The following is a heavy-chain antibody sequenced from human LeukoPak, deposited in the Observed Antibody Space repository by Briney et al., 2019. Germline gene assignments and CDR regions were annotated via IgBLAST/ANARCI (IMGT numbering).Heavy chain of an antibody. D-gene: IGHD2-8*01. J-gene: IGHJ5*02. Sequence: SETLSLTCTVSGGSISSYYWSWIRQPAGKGLEWIGRIYTSGSTNYDPFLKSRVTMSVDTSKNQFSLKLSSVTAADKAVYYCARDRFHVYWPSLFDPWGQGTLVTVSS. V-gene: IGHV4-4*07. CDR3: ARDRFHVYWPSLFDP. CDR1: GGSISSYY. CDR2: IYTSGST.